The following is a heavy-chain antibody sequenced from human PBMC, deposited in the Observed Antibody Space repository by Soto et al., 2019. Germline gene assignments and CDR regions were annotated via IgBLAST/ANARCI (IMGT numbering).Heavy chain of an antibody. Sequence: GGSLRLSCTASGFTFGDYAMSWFRQAPGKGLEWVGFIRSKAYGGTTEYAASVKGRFTISRDDSKSIAYLQMNSLKTEDTAVYYCTRDEAGPIAVAGYYYYYGMDVWGQGTTVTVSS. CDR1: GFTFGDYA. D-gene: IGHD6-19*01. CDR3: TRDEAGPIAVAGYYYYYGMDV. CDR2: IRSKAYGGTT. J-gene: IGHJ6*02. V-gene: IGHV3-49*03.